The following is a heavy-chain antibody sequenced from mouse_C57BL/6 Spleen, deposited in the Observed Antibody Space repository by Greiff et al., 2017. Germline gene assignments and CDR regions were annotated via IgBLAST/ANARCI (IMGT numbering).Heavy chain of an antibody. V-gene: IGHV1-50*01. CDR2: IDPSDSYT. J-gene: IGHJ3*01. D-gene: IGHD1-1*01. CDR1: GYTFTSYW. Sequence: QVQLQQPGAELVKPGASVKLSCKASGYTFTSYWMQWVKQRPGQGLEWIGEIDPSDSYTNYNQKFKGKATLTVDTSSSTAYMQLSSLTSEDSAVYYCAQERGYYGSSFAYWGQGTLVTVSA. CDR3: AQERGYYGSSFAY.